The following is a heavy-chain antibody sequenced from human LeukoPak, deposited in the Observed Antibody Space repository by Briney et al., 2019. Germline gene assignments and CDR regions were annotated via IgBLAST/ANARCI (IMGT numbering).Heavy chain of an antibody. J-gene: IGHJ4*02. CDR3: ARGRYRYSYDY. Sequence: ASVKVSCKASGYTFNLYGISWVRQAPGQGLEWMGWIRPTDGATKVAQKFQGRVTLTRDTSISTVYMEMSGLRFDDTAMYYCARGRYRYSYDYWGQGTLVTVSS. D-gene: IGHD1-26*01. CDR1: GYTFNLYG. V-gene: IGHV1-18*01. CDR2: IRPTDGAT.